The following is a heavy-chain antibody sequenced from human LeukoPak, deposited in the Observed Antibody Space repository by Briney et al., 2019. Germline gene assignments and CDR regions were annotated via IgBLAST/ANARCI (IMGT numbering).Heavy chain of an antibody. Sequence: SETLSLTCAVYGGSFSGYYWSWIRQPPGKGLEWIGEINHSGSTNYNPSLKSRVTISVDTSKNQFSLKLSSVTAADTAVYYCARGGAHYGGNPHLALPLDGMDVWGQGTTVTVSS. CDR2: INHSGST. J-gene: IGHJ6*02. V-gene: IGHV4-34*01. CDR1: GGSFSGYY. D-gene: IGHD4-23*01. CDR3: ARGGAHYGGNPHLALPLDGMDV.